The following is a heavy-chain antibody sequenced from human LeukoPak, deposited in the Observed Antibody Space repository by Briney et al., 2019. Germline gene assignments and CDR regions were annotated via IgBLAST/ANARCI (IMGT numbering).Heavy chain of an antibody. Sequence: PGGSLRLSCAASGFTFINSAMSWVRQAPGKGLEWVSYISSSISVIYYADSVKGRFTISRDNAKNSLYLQMNSLRDEDTAVYYCARDQYSGHWYYALDIWGQGTMVTVSS. V-gene: IGHV3-48*02. CDR3: ARDQYSGHWYYALDI. J-gene: IGHJ3*02. D-gene: IGHD6-19*01. CDR1: GFTFINSA. CDR2: ISSSISVI.